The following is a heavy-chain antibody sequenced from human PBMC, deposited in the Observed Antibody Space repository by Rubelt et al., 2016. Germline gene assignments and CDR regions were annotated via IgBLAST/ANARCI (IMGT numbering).Heavy chain of an antibody. V-gene: IGHV3-49*03. D-gene: IGHD5-18*01. Sequence: EVQLVESGGGLVQPGRSLRLSCTASGFTFGDYAMSWFRQDPGKGLEWVGFIRSKAYGGTKEYAGSVKGRLHSLREDSKSIAYLQMNSLTTEDTAVYYCNRAGIQLWPKFDYWGQGTLVTVYS. J-gene: IGHJ4*02. CDR1: GFTFGDYA. CDR2: IRSKAYGGTK. CDR3: NRAGIQLWPKFDY.